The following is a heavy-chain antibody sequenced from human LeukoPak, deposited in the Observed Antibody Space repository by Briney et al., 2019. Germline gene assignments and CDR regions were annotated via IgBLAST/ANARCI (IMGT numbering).Heavy chain of an antibody. Sequence: SSETLSLTCTVSRDSISSGDYYWSWIRQPPGKGLEWIGYIYYSGSTYYNPSLKSRLTISVDASKNQFSLRLNSVTAADTAVYYFAVAAPGIAALCQHYGQGTLVTVAS. J-gene: IGHJ1*01. V-gene: IGHV4-30-4*01. D-gene: IGHD6-13*01. CDR3: AVAAPGIAALCQH. CDR2: IYYSGST. CDR1: RDSISSGDYY.